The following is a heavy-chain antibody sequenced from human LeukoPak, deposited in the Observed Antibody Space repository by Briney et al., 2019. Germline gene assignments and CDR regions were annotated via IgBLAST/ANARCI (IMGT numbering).Heavy chain of an antibody. V-gene: IGHV1-2*02. CDR3: ASVYNSGWYFDY. D-gene: IGHD5-12*01. CDR1: GYTFTGYY. Sequence: ASVNVSCTASGYTFTGYYMHWVRQAPGQGLEWMGWINPDSGGTRYAQKFQGRVILTRDTSISTAYMELSSLKSDDTAVYYCASVYNSGWYFDYWGQGALVTVSS. CDR2: INPDSGGT. J-gene: IGHJ4*02.